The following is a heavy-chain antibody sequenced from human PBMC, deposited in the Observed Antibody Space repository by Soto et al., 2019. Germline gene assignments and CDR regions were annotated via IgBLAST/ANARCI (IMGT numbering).Heavy chain of an antibody. CDR2: IYWDDDK. CDR1: GFSLSSTRMA. J-gene: IGHJ4*02. CDR3: AHMVVARLGYYFNY. V-gene: IGHV2-5*02. Sequence: QITLKESGPTLVKPTQTLTLTCTFSGFSLSSTRMAVVWIRQPPGKALERLALIYWDDDKRYSPFLKSRLTVTRKTSENVVVLTVSMMVPVSRARYYGAHMVVARLGYYFNYWGQGTLVTVSS. D-gene: IGHD2-15*01.